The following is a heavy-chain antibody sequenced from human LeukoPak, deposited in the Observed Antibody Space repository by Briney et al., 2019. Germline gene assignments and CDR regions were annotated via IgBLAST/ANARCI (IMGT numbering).Heavy chain of an antibody. D-gene: IGHD3-10*01. CDR2: ISSSSSYI. CDR1: GFTFSSYS. V-gene: IGHV3-21*01. Sequence: GGSLRLSCAASGFTFSSYSMNWVRQAPGKGLEWVSSISSSSSYIYYADSVKGRFTISRDNAKNSLYLQMNSLRAEDTAVYYCARGMVPGVIPFEYRGPGNLVTVFS. CDR3: ARGMVPGVIPFEY. J-gene: IGHJ4*02.